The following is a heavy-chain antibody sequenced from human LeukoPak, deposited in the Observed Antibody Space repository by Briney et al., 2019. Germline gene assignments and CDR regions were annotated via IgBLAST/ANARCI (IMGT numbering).Heavy chain of an antibody. CDR3: ARFIAAPYYFDY. CDR1: GFTFSHAW. D-gene: IGHD6-13*01. V-gene: IGHV3-21*01. J-gene: IGHJ4*02. Sequence: GGSLRLSCAASGFTFSHAWMSWVRQAPGKGLEWVSFISSSRSYIYYADSVKGRFTISRDNAKNSLYLQMNSLRAEDTAVYYCARFIAAPYYFDYWGRGTLVTVSS. CDR2: ISSSRSYI.